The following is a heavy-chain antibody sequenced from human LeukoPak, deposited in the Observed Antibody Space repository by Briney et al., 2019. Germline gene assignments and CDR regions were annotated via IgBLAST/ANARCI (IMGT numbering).Heavy chain of an antibody. CDR3: ARGGHPGAFDI. Sequence: SETLSLTCAVYGGSFSGYYWSWIRQPPGKGLEWIGEINHSGSTNYNPSLKSRVTISVDTSKNQFSLKLSSVTAADTAVYYCARGGHPGAFDIWGQGTMVTVSS. CDR2: INHSGST. CDR1: GGSFSGYY. V-gene: IGHV4-34*01. J-gene: IGHJ3*02.